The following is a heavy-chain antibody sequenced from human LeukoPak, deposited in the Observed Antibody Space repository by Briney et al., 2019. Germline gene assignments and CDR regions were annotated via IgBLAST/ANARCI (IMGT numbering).Heavy chain of an antibody. D-gene: IGHD2-2*01. Sequence: PSETLSLTCTVSGGSISSYYWGWIRQPPGKGLEWIGSLYYSGSTYYNPSLKSRVTVSVDTSKNQFSLKLSSVTAADTAVYYCARSYCDTTSCYASGYFDCWGQGTLVTVSS. CDR3: ARSYCDTTSCYASGYFDC. CDR2: LYYSGST. J-gene: IGHJ4*02. CDR1: GGSISSYY. V-gene: IGHV4-39*01.